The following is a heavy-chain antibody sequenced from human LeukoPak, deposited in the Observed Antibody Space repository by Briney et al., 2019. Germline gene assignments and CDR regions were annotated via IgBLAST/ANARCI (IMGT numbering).Heavy chain of an antibody. Sequence: SETLSLTCTVSGGSIRSYYWSWIRQPPGKGLEWIGYIYYSGSTNYNPSLKSRVTISVDTSKNQFSLKLSSVTAADTAVYYCARVSDSSGYYYDRVRWFDPWGQGTLVTVSS. V-gene: IGHV4-59*01. J-gene: IGHJ5*02. CDR1: GGSIRSYY. CDR2: IYYSGST. D-gene: IGHD3-22*01. CDR3: ARVSDSSGYYYDRVRWFDP.